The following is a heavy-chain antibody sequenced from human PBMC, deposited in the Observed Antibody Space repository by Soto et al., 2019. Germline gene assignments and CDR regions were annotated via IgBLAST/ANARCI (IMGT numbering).Heavy chain of an antibody. CDR2: ISGRGGST. Sequence: EVQLLESGGGLVQPGGSLRLSCAASGFTFSSYAMSWVRQAPGKGLELVSVISGRGGSTYYADSGKGRFTISRDNSKNTLYLQMNSLRAEDTAVYYCSRRSSGWYFDYWGQGTLVTVSS. D-gene: IGHD6-19*01. V-gene: IGHV3-23*01. J-gene: IGHJ4*02. CDR3: SRRSSGWYFDY. CDR1: GFTFSSYA.